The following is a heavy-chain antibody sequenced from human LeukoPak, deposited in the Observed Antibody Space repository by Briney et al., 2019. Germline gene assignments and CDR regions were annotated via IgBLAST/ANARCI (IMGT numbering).Heavy chain of an antibody. D-gene: IGHD6-19*01. CDR2: ITGSGGGT. CDR1: GFTFSSYA. Sequence: GGSLRLSCAASGFTFSSYAMSWVRQAPGKGLEWVSTITGSGGGTYYADSVKGRFSISRDNSKNTLYLQMNSLRAEDTAVYYCAKVYSSGWRDAFDIWGQGTMVTVSS. V-gene: IGHV3-23*01. CDR3: AKVYSSGWRDAFDI. J-gene: IGHJ3*02.